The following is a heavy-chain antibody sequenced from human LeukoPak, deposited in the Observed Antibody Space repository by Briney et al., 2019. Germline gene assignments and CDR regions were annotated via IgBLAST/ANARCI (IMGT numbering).Heavy chain of an antibody. CDR3: ARHQDIVVVPAAPHFDY. V-gene: IGHV4-4*09. CDR1: GGSISSYY. Sequence: SETLSLTCTVSGGSISSYYWSWIRQPPGKGLESIGYISTSGSTNYNPSLKSRVTISIDTSKNQFSLRLTSVTAADTAVYYCARHQDIVVVPAAPHFDYWGQGTLVTVSS. J-gene: IGHJ4*02. CDR2: ISTSGST. D-gene: IGHD2-2*01.